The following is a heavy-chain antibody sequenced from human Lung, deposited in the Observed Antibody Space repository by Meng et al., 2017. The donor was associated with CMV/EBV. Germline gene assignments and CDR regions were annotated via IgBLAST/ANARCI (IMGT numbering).Heavy chain of an antibody. CDR3: ATESPGFSSSFDN. Sequence: EVPFVESGGGLVKPGGSLRLSCAASGITFNTYSMNWVRQPPGKGLEWVATISSRSTYIYYADLGKGRFTISRDNVQNFLYLQMNSLSAEDTAVYYCATESPGFSSSFDNWGQGTLVTVSS. CDR1: GITFNTYS. CDR2: ISSRSTYI. V-gene: IGHV3-21*01. D-gene: IGHD6-19*01. J-gene: IGHJ4*02.